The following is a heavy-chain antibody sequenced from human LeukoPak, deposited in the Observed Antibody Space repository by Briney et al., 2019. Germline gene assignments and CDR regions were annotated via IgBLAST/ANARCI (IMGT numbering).Heavy chain of an antibody. Sequence: SETLSLTCTVSGGSISSYYWSWIRQPPGKGLEWIGYIYYSGSTNYNPPLKSRVTISVDTSKNQFSLKLSSVAAADTAVYYCARAPNYDFWSGYHATFDYWGQGTLVTVSS. J-gene: IGHJ4*02. CDR3: ARAPNYDFWSGYHATFDY. V-gene: IGHV4-59*12. CDR1: GGSISSYY. CDR2: IYYSGST. D-gene: IGHD3-3*01.